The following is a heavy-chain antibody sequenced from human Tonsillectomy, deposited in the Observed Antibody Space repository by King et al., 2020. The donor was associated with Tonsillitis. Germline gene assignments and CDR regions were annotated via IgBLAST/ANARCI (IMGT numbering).Heavy chain of an antibody. V-gene: IGHV3-48*01. CDR2: ISSSSSTI. J-gene: IGHJ4*02. CDR3: ARVGGDYVFDY. D-gene: IGHD4-17*01. CDR1: GVTFRTYS. Sequence: VQLVESGGGLVQPGGSLRLSCAASGVTFRTYSMNWVRQAPGKGLEWVSYISSSSSTIYYADSVKGRFTISRDNAKNSLYLQMNSLGAEDTAVYYCARVGGDYVFDYWGQGTLVTVSS.